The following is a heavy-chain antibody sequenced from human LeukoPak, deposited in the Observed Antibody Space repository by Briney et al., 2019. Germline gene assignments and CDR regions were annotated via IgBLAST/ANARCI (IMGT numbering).Heavy chain of an antibody. CDR3: AKDLYYDGNDWDY. J-gene: IGHJ4*02. Sequence: GGSLRLSCAASGITLSRYSMHWARQAPGKGLEWVSFIRFDGKNQYYGDFVKGRFTISRDNAKNILYLQMNSLRPDDTAVYYCAKDLYYDGNDWDYWGQGTLVTVSS. CDR1: GITLSRYS. D-gene: IGHD3-22*01. V-gene: IGHV3-30*02. CDR2: IRFDGKNQ.